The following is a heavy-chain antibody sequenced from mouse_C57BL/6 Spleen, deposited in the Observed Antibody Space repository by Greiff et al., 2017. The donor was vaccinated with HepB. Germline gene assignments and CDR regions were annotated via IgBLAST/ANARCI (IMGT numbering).Heavy chain of an antibody. CDR1: GYTFTSYW. V-gene: IGHV1-55*01. D-gene: IGHD1-1*01. CDR2: IYPGSGST. CDR3: ARYYYGSSYGYFDV. Sequence: VQLQQPGAELVKPGASVKMSCKASGYTFTSYWITWVKQRPGQGLEWIGDIYPGSGSTNYNEKFKSKATLTVDTSFSTAYMQLSSLTSEDSAVYYWARYYYGSSYGYFDVWGTGTTVTVSS. J-gene: IGHJ1*03.